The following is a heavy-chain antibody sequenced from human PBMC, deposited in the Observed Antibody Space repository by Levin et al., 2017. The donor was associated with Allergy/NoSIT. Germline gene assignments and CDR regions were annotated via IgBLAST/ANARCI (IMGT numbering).Heavy chain of an antibody. J-gene: IGHJ6*02. V-gene: IGHV7-4-1*02. Sequence: ASVKVSCKASGYTFTSYAMNWVRQAPGQGLEWMGWINTNTGNPTYAQGFTGRFVFSLDTSVSTAYLQISSLKAEDTAVYYCARDQVVVVVAATPVGCMDVWGQGTTVTVSS. CDR1: GYTFTSYA. D-gene: IGHD2-15*01. CDR2: INTNTGNP. CDR3: ARDQVVVVVAATPVGCMDV.